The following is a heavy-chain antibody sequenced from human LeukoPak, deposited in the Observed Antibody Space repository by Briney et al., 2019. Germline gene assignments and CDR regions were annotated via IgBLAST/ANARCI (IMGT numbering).Heavy chain of an antibody. D-gene: IGHD6-19*01. CDR2: ISGSGGST. CDR3: AKVYSSGWYPSSYWYFDL. J-gene: IGHJ2*01. V-gene: IGHV3-23*01. CDR1: GFTFSSYA. Sequence: PGGSLRLSCAASGFTFSSYAMSWVRQAPGKGLEWVSAISGSGGSTYYADSVKGRFTISRDNSKNTLYLQMNSLRAEDTAVYYCAKVYSSGWYPSSYWYFDLWGRGTLVTVSS.